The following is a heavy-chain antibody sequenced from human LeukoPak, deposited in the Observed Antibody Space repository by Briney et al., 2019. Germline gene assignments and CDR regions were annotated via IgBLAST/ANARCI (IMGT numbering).Heavy chain of an antibody. CDR3: ARRRYYDGSGYLE. CDR1: GDSVSRSDSY. J-gene: IGHJ1*01. D-gene: IGHD3-22*01. V-gene: IGHV4-39*01. CDR2: IYYSGRT. Sequence: SETLSLTCSVSGDSVSRSDSYWDWIRQPPGKGLEWIGTIYYSGRTYYSPSLKSRVTMSVDPSNNQFSLNLRSVTAADTALYYCARRRYYDGSGYLEWGQGTLLSVS.